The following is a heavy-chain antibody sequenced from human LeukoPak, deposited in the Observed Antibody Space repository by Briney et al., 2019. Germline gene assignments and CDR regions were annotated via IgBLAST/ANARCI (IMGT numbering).Heavy chain of an antibody. Sequence: GESLKISCEASGYTFTNFWIGWVRQMPEKGLEYMGMISPGDSDARYNPSFQGQVTISADNSINPAYLQWTSLKASDTAMYYCASWGIRGVIIWDYWGQGTLVTVSS. V-gene: IGHV5-51*01. D-gene: IGHD3-10*01. CDR1: GYTFTNFW. J-gene: IGHJ4*02. CDR3: ASWGIRGVIIWDY. CDR2: ISPGDSDA.